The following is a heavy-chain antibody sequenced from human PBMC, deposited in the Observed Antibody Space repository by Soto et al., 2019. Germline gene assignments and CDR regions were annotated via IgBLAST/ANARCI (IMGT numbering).Heavy chain of an antibody. CDR1: GFTLSNFW. CDR2: IDEGSGT. Sequence: ELQLVESGGGLVQPGGSLRLSCAASGFTLSNFWMHWVRQVPGKGLVWVSRIDEGSGTSYADSVKGRFTISRDDAQNTLYLQMSGLRVEDTAVYYCATVFDFWGRGTPVTVSP. V-gene: IGHV3-74*01. J-gene: IGHJ2*01. CDR3: ATVFDF.